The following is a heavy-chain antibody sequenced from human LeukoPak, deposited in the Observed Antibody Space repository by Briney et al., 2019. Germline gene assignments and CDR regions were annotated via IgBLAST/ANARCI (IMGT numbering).Heavy chain of an antibody. V-gene: IGHV3-48*01. CDR1: GFTFSDYS. D-gene: IGHD3/OR15-3a*01. CDR2: IGIDSGNT. Sequence: PGGSLRLSCAASGFTFSDYSMNWVRQAPGKGLEWISYIGIDSGNTNYADSVKGRFTISRDNSKNTLYLQMNSLRAEDTAVYYCAKDPRTWTNDYWGQGTLVTVSS. CDR3: AKDPRTWTNDY. J-gene: IGHJ4*02.